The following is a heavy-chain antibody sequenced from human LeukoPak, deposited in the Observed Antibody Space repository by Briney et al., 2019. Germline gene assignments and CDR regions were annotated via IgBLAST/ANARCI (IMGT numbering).Heavy chain of an antibody. D-gene: IGHD3-22*01. CDR1: GFTFSIYA. CDR3: AKDRPNYYGSNGHYYRRDGDY. V-gene: IGHV3-23*01. J-gene: IGHJ4*02. Sequence: GGSLRLSCAASGFTFSIYAMSWVRQAPGKGLQWVSSITSSGDGTYYADSVKGRFTISRDNSENMLYLQMNSLRVEDTDVYFCAKDRPNYYGSNGHYYRRDGDYWGQGTLVTVSS. CDR2: ITSSGDGT.